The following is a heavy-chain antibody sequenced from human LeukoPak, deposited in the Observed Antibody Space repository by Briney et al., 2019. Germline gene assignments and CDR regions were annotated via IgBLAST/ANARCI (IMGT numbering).Heavy chain of an antibody. Sequence: PSETLSLTCAVYGGSFSGYYWSWIRQPPGKGLEWIGEINHSGSTNYNPSLKSRVTISVDTSKNQFSLKLSSVTAADTAVYYCARIFAGETQYDFWSGYLDWGQGTLVTVSS. V-gene: IGHV4-34*01. CDR1: GGSFSGYY. CDR2: INHSGST. J-gene: IGHJ4*02. D-gene: IGHD3-3*01. CDR3: ARIFAGETQYDFWSGYLD.